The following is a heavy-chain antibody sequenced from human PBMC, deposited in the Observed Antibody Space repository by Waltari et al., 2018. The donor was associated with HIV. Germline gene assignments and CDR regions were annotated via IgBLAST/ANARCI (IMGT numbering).Heavy chain of an antibody. V-gene: IGHV3-74*01. CDR3: APGRGWCDP. CDR1: GFTFSSYW. D-gene: IGHD3-10*01. J-gene: IGHJ5*02. Sequence: EVQLVESGGGLVQPGGSLRLSCAASGFTFSSYWMHWVRQAPGKGLVWVSRDKSEGSSPNDGDSVNGRFTISRDNAKSTLYLQMNSLRVEDTAVYYWAPGRGWCDPWGQGTLVTVSS. CDR2: DKSEGSSP.